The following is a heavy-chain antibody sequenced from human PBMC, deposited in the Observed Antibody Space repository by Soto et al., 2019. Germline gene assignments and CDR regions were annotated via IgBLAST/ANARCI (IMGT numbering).Heavy chain of an antibody. J-gene: IGHJ6*02. CDR2: IIPIFGTA. CDR3: ARDWPIIAAAAVSYCYGMGV. V-gene: IGHV1-69*13. D-gene: IGHD6-13*01. CDR1: GGTFSNYA. Sequence: SVKVSCKASGGTFSNYAISWVRQAPGQGLEWMGGIIPIFGTANYAQKFQGRVTITADESTSTAYMELSSLRSEDTAVYYCARDWPIIAAAAVSYCYGMGVWGQGTTVTVSS.